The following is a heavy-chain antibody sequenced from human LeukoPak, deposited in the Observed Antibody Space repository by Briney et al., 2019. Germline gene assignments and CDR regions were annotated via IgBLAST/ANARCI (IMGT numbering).Heavy chain of an antibody. V-gene: IGHV3-53*01. D-gene: IGHD2/OR15-2a*01. Sequence: GGSLRLSCVASGFTVSSNYMSWVRQAPGKGLEWVSLLYSDGSTLCGDSVKGRFTISRDNSKYTVYLQMNSLRGEDTAVYYCARDSSSFPNYFDYWGQGTLVTVSS. J-gene: IGHJ4*02. CDR1: GFTVSSNY. CDR3: ARDSSSFPNYFDY. CDR2: LYSDGST.